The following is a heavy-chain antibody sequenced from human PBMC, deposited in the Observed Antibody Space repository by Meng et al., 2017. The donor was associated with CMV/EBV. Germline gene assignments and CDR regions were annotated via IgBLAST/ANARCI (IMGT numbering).Heavy chain of an antibody. CDR2: IRYDGSNK. V-gene: IGHV3-30*02. D-gene: IGHD4-17*01. CDR1: GFTFSSYW. J-gene: IGHJ5*02. CDR3: AKPDGDYEHGDWFDP. Sequence: GESLKISCAASGFTFSSYWMHWVRQAPGKGLEWVAFIRYDGSNKYYADSVKGRFTISRDNSKNTLYLQMNSLRAEDTAVYYCAKPDGDYEHGDWFDPWGQGTLVTVSS.